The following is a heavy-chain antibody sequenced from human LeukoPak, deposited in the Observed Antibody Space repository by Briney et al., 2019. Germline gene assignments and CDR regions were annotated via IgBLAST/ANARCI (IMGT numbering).Heavy chain of an antibody. Sequence: PSETLSLTCTVSGGSISSYYWSWIRQPPGKGLEWIGCIYYSGSTNYNPSLKSRVTISVDTSKNQFSLKLSSVTAADTAVYYCARGLTYYDFWSGYYYYYGMDVWGQGTTVTVSS. CDR1: GGSISSYY. V-gene: IGHV4-59*01. D-gene: IGHD3-3*01. CDR2: IYYSGST. CDR3: ARGLTYYDFWSGYYYYYGMDV. J-gene: IGHJ6*02.